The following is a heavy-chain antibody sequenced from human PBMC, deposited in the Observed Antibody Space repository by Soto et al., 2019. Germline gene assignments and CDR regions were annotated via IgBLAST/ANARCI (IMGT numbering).Heavy chain of an antibody. CDR1: GVTFSSYA. D-gene: IGHD6-19*01. J-gene: IGHJ6*02. CDR3: ANFQSSGSRPASYYYYYGMDV. Sequence: GGSLRLSCAASGVTFSSYAMSWFRQAPGKGLEWVSAISGSGGSTYYADSVKGRFTISRDNSKNTLYLQMNSLRAEDTAVYYCANFQSSGSRPASYYYYYGMDVWGQGTTVTVSS. CDR2: ISGSGGST. V-gene: IGHV3-23*01.